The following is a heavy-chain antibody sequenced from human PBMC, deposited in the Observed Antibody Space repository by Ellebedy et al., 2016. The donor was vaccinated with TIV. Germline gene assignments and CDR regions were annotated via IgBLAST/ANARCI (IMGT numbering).Heavy chain of an antibody. D-gene: IGHD6-19*01. V-gene: IGHV3-66*01. Sequence: GESLKISCAVSGFNVSTNYMTWVRQAPGRGLEWVSILNSGGATDYADSVKGRFIISRDDVKNTLHLQMFRLRAEDTAIYYCARDYSTGWFDYWGQGTLVTVSS. CDR1: GFNVSTNY. CDR3: ARDYSTGWFDY. CDR2: LNSGGAT. J-gene: IGHJ4*02.